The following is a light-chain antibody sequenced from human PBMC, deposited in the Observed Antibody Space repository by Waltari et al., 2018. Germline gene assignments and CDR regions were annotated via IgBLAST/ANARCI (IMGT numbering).Light chain of an antibody. J-gene: IGKJ2*01. Sequence: EIMLTQSPATLSLSPGERATLSCRASQSVSGYLAWYQQRPGQAPRLLIYDANHRATGIPARFSGSGSGTDFTLTISSLEPEDFVVYYCQHRISWPYTFGQGTKLQI. V-gene: IGKV3-11*01. CDR1: QSVSGY. CDR3: QHRISWPYT. CDR2: DAN.